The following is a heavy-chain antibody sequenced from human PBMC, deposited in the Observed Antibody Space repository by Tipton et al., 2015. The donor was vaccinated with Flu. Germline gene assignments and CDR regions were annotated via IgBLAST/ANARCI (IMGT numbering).Heavy chain of an antibody. CDR3: AKVIPEIVSGLDY. J-gene: IGHJ4*02. CDR2: ITGSGRTT. D-gene: IGHD5/OR15-5a*01. CDR1: GFTFSRYA. V-gene: IGHV3-23*01. Sequence: SLRLSCAASGFTFSRYAMTWVRQPPGKGLEWVSGITGSGRTTYYADSVKGRFTVSRDYSENTLFLQMNSPRAEDTAVYYCAKVIPEIVSGLDYWGQGTLVTVSS.